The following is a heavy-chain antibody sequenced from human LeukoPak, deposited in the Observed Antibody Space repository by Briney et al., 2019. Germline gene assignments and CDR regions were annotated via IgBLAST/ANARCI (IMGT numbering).Heavy chain of an antibody. D-gene: IGHD1-26*01. V-gene: IGHV1-69*05. CDR1: GGTFSSYA. CDR3: ARRIVGATGYYFDY. Sequence: SVKVSCKASGGTFSSYAISWVRQAPGQGLEWMGGIIPIFGTANYAQKFQGRVTITTDESTSTAYMELSSLRSEDTVVYYCARRIVGATGYYFDYWGQGTLVTVSS. CDR2: IIPIFGTA. J-gene: IGHJ4*02.